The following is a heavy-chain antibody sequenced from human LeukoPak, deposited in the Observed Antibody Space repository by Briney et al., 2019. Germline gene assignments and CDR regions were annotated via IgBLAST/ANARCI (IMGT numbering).Heavy chain of an antibody. CDR2: IYYTGST. J-gene: IGHJ5*02. D-gene: IGHD2-21*02. Sequence: SETLSLTCTLSGGSISSYYWTWIRQPPGKGLEWIGYIYYTGSTNYSPSLKSRAIISVDTSKNQFSLKLSSVTAADTAVYYCARGGDCGYNWFDPWGQGTLVTVSS. V-gene: IGHV4-59*01. CDR1: GGSISSYY. CDR3: ARGGDCGYNWFDP.